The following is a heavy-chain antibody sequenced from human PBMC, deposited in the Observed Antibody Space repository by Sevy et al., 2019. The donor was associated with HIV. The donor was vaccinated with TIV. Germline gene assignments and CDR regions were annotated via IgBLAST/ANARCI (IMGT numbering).Heavy chain of an antibody. Sequence: GGSLRLSCAASGFTLSDYYMSWIRQAPGKGLQWISYISSNSDAIYYADSVKGRFTISRDNAKNSLYLQMISLRAEDTAVYYCTRDHVKDGDLGDYYYYAMDVWGQGTTVTVSS. CDR3: TRDHVKDGDLGDYYYYAMDV. V-gene: IGHV3-11*01. CDR1: GFTLSDYY. J-gene: IGHJ6*02. CDR2: ISSNSDAI. D-gene: IGHD4-17*01.